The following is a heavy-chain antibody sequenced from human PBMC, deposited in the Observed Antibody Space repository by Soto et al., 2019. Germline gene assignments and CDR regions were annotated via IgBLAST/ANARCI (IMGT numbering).Heavy chain of an antibody. CDR1: GYTFTDYG. D-gene: IGHD4-17*01. Sequence: QVQLVQSGAEVKKPGASVKVSCKASGYTFTDYGVSWVRQAPGQGLEWMGWINTNNGKTNYAPKVQARVTMTTDTATTTANMGQRSLKSGDTAVYFCTRDQYGVGGDCWGQGTLVSVSS. J-gene: IGHJ4*02. CDR3: TRDQYGVGGDC. V-gene: IGHV1-18*01. CDR2: INTNNGKT.